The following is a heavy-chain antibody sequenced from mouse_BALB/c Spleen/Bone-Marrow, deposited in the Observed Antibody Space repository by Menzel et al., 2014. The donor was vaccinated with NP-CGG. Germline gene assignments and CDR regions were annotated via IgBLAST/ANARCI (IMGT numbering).Heavy chain of an antibody. J-gene: IGHJ2*01. CDR1: GYTFTSSW. CDR2: IHPNSGNT. V-gene: IGHV1S130*01. CDR3: ARHHRYAYYFDF. Sequence: QVQLQQSGSVLVRPGASVKLSCKASGYTFTSSWMHWAKQRPGQGLEWIGEIHPNSGNTNYNEKFKGKATLTVDTSSSTAYVDLSSLTSEDSAVYYCARHHRYAYYFDFWNQSTTPTVSS. D-gene: IGHD2-14*01.